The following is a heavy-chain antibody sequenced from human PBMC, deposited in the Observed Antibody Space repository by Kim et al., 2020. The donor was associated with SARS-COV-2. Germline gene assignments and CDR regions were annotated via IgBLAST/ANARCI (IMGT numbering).Heavy chain of an antibody. J-gene: IGHJ4*02. Sequence: SHKSRVTLSVDTSKNQFSLKLSSVTAADTAVYYCARLNYYDSSGYYEFDYWGQGTLVTVSS. V-gene: IGHV4-39*01. D-gene: IGHD3-22*01. CDR3: ARLNYYDSSGYYEFDY.